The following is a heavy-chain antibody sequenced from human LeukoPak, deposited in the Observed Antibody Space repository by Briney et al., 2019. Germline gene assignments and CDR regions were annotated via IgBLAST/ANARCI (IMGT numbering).Heavy chain of an antibody. CDR2: ISGSGGST. Sequence: GGSLRLSCVASGFTFSSYAMSWVRQAPGKGLEWVSAISGSGGSTYYADSVKGRFTISRDNSKNTLYLQMNSLRAEDTAVYYCAKASSWYMVFDYWGQGTLVTVSS. D-gene: IGHD6-13*01. V-gene: IGHV3-23*01. CDR3: AKASSWYMVFDY. J-gene: IGHJ4*02. CDR1: GFTFSSYA.